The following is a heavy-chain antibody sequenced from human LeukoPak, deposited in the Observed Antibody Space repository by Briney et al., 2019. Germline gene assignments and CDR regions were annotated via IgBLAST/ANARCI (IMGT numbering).Heavy chain of an antibody. CDR3: APGVYDSRRSYFDY. J-gene: IGHJ4*02. D-gene: IGHD3-22*01. Sequence: GGSLRLSCAASGFTFSSYGMHWVRQAPGKGLEWVAVISYDGSNKYYADSVKGRFTISRDNSKNTLYLQMNSLRAEDTAVYYCAPGVYDSRRSYFDYWDQGTLVTVSS. V-gene: IGHV3-30*03. CDR1: GFTFSSYG. CDR2: ISYDGSNK.